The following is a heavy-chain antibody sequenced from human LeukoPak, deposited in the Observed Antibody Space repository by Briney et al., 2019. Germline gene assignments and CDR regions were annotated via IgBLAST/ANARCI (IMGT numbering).Heavy chain of an antibody. J-gene: IGHJ6*03. CDR3: ARGAASTHGYMDV. Sequence: SETLSLTCTVSGGSISSSSYYWGWIRQPPGKGLEWIGSIYYSGSTYYNPSLKSRVTISVDTSKNQFSLKLSSVTAADTAVYYCARGAASTHGYMDVWGKGTTVTVSS. CDR2: IYYSGST. D-gene: IGHD6-25*01. CDR1: GGSISSSSYY. V-gene: IGHV4-39*01.